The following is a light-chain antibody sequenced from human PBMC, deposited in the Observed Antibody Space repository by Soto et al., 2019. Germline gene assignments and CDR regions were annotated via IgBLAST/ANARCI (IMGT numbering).Light chain of an antibody. Sequence: QSALTQPASVSGSPGQSITISCTGSSSDVGGYNYVSWYQQHPGKAPKLMIYEVSNRPSGVSNRFSGSKSGNTASLTISGLQAEDEADYYCNSYTPSLLVFGGGTKLTVL. V-gene: IGLV2-14*01. CDR3: NSYTPSLLV. CDR2: EVS. J-gene: IGLJ2*01. CDR1: SSDVGGYNY.